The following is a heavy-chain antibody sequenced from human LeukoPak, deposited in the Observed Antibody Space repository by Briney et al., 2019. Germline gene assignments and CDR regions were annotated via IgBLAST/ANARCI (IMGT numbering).Heavy chain of an antibody. CDR3: ARVRRDYGDFFDY. Sequence: SETLSLTCTVSGASISDYYWSWIRQPAGKGLEWIGRIYTSGSTNYNPSLKSRVTISVDTSKNQFSLKLSSVTAADTAVYYCARVRRDYGDFFDYWGQGTLVTVSS. CDR1: GASISDYY. D-gene: IGHD4-17*01. CDR2: IYTSGST. V-gene: IGHV4-4*07. J-gene: IGHJ4*02.